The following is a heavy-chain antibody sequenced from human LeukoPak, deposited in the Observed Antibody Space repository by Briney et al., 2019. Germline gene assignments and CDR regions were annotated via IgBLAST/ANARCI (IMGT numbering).Heavy chain of an antibody. CDR2: ISYDGSNK. V-gene: IGHV3-30*04. CDR1: GFTFSSYA. J-gene: IGHJ4*02. Sequence: GGSLRLSCAASGFTFSSYAMHWVRQAPGKGLEWVAVISYDGSNKYYADSVKGRFTISRDNSKNTLYLQMNSLRAEDTAVYYCARAPDLSGYDFDYWGQGTLVTVSS. D-gene: IGHD5-12*01. CDR3: ARAPDLSGYDFDY.